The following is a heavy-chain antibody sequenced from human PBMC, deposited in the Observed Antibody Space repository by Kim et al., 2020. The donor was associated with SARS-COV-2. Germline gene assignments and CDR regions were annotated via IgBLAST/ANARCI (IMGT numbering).Heavy chain of an antibody. CDR2: ISGRGGST. V-gene: IGHV3-23*01. Sequence: GGSLRLSCAASGFTFSSYAMSWVRQAPGKGLEWVSAISGRGGSTYYADSVKGRFTISRDNSKNTLYLQMNSLRAEDTAVYYCWGVIVNNDAFDIWGQGTMVTVSS. CDR1: GFTFSSYA. J-gene: IGHJ3*02. CDR3: WGVIVNNDAFDI. D-gene: IGHD3-16*02.